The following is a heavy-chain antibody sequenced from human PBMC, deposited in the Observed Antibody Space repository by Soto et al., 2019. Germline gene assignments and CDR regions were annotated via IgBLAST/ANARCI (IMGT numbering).Heavy chain of an antibody. D-gene: IGHD4-17*01. CDR2: INPNSGGT. V-gene: IGHV1-2*02. J-gene: IGHJ4*02. CDR3: ARGGPPYGDYALN. CDR1: GYTFTGYY. Sequence: ASVKVSCKASGYTFTGYYMHWVRQAPGQGLEWMGWINPNSGGTNYAQKLQGRVTMTRDTSISTDYMELSRLRSDDTAVHYCARGGPPYGDYALNWGKGTLVTVSS.